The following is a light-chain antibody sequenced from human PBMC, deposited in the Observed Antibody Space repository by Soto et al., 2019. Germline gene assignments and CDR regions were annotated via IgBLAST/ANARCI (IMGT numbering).Light chain of an antibody. J-gene: IGLJ2*01. CDR2: EGI. V-gene: IGLV2-23*01. Sequence: QSALTQPASVSGSPGQSITISCTGTSSDVGSYNLVSWYQQHPGKAPKLMIYEGIKRPSGVSNRFSGSKSGNTASLTISGLQAEDEADYYCCSYAGVFGGGTKLTVL. CDR1: SSDVGSYNL. CDR3: CSYAGV.